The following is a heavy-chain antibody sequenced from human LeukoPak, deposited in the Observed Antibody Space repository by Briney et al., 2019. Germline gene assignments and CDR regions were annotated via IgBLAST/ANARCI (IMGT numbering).Heavy chain of an antibody. CDR2: ISGSGDDT. CDR3: AKDGYSSGWYGAFDY. Sequence: GGSLRLSCVVSGFPFSSYAMSWVRQAPGKGLEWVSGISGSGDDTYYAASVKGRFTVSRDTSKNTLYLQMNSLRAEDTAVYYCAKDGYSSGWYGAFDYWGQGTLVTVSS. D-gene: IGHD6-19*01. CDR1: GFPFSSYA. J-gene: IGHJ4*02. V-gene: IGHV3-23*01.